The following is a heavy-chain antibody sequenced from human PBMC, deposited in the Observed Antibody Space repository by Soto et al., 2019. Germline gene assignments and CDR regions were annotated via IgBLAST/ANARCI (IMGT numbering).Heavy chain of an antibody. J-gene: IGHJ4*02. CDR1: GFTFSIFA. V-gene: IGHV3-23*01. CDR3: ATEVSRGSTVDLGY. Sequence: GGSLRLSCAASGFTFSIFAMSWVRQSPGKGLGSVSTISGSSGSTYYADAVKGRCRISRDNASGRLYLQMKSLRVKATAIYYGATEVSRGSTVDLGYWRQRTMVT. CDR2: ISGSSGST. D-gene: IGHD3-10*01.